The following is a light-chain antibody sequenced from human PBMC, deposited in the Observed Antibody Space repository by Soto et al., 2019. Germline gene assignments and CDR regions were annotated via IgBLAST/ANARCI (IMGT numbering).Light chain of an antibody. CDR3: SSYTSSSTLVV. J-gene: IGLJ2*01. Sequence: QSVLTQPASVSGSPGQSITISCTGTSSDVGGYRYVSWYQQHPGKAPKFIIYEVSNRPSGVSNRFSGSKSGNTASLTISRLQTEDEADYYCSSYTSSSTLVVFGGGTKLTV. CDR1: SSDVGGYRY. CDR2: EVS. V-gene: IGLV2-14*01.